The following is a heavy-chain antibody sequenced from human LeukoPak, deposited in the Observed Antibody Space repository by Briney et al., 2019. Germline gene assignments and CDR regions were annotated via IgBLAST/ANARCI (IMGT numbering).Heavy chain of an antibody. J-gene: IGHJ5*02. CDR3: ARDPGGSYSDWFDP. V-gene: IGHV4-31*03. D-gene: IGHD1-26*01. CDR1: GGSISSGGYY. CDR2: IYYSGST. Sequence: SETLSLTCTVSGGSISSGGYYWSWIRQHPGKGLEWIGYIYYSGSTYYNPSLKSRVTISVGTSKNQFSLKLSSVTAADTAVYYCARDPGGSYSDWFDPWGQGTLVTVSS.